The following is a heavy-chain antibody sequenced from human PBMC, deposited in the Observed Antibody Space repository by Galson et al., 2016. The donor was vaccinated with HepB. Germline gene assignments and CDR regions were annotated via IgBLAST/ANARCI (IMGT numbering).Heavy chain of an antibody. CDR2: TTNKANSYTT. D-gene: IGHD1-26*01. CDR1: GFTFSSYA. J-gene: IGHJ4*02. CDR3: AAEGAARYLED. V-gene: IGHV3-72*01. Sequence: SLRLSCAASGFTFSSYALNWVRQAPGKGLEWIVRTTNKANSYTTQYAASVKGRFTMSRDDSKNLLYLQMNSLRSEDTAMYYCAAEGAARYLEDWGQGTLVTVSS.